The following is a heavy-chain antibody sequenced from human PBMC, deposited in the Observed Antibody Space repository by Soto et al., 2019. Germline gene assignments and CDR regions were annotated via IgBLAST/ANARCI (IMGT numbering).Heavy chain of an antibody. Sequence: VQLVESGGGVEQPGGSLRLSCAASGFTFSTYEMNWVRQAPGKGLEWISYVGPGGNNKYYADSVKGRFTITRDKAKNSRYRQMNSLRSEDTAVYYCARGLKFFVECGIFHIWGQGTMVTVSS. CDR1: GFTFSTYE. J-gene: IGHJ3*02. CDR3: ARGLKFFVECGIFHI. D-gene: IGHD3-16*02. CDR2: VGPGGNNK. V-gene: IGHV3-48*03.